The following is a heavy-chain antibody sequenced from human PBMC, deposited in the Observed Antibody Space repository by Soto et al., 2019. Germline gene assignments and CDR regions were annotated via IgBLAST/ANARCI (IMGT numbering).Heavy chain of an antibody. CDR3: ARGDATKIVVTTYYAMDV. V-gene: IGHV1-69*12. J-gene: IGHJ6*02. Sequence: QVQLVQSGAEVKKPGSSVKVSCKASGGSLSNYGISWVRQAPGQGLEWMGAIIPVFGTPNYAQKFQDRVTISADESTTTGYMEVRSVTSEDTAVYYCARGDATKIVVTTYYAMDVWGQGTTVTVSS. D-gene: IGHD3-22*01. CDR1: GGSLSNYG. CDR2: IIPVFGTP.